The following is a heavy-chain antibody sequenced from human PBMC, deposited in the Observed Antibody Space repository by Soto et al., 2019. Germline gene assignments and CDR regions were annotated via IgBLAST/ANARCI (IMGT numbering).Heavy chain of an antibody. CDR1: GYTLTELS. V-gene: IGHV1-24*01. CDR2: FDPEDGET. Sequence: ASVKVSCKVSGYTLTELSMHWVRQAPGKGLEWMGGFDPEDGETIYAQKFQGRVTMTEDTSTDTAYMELSSLRSEGTAVYYCATWVQYYDILTGYQYWGQGTLVTVSS. J-gene: IGHJ4*02. D-gene: IGHD3-9*01. CDR3: ATWVQYYDILTGYQY.